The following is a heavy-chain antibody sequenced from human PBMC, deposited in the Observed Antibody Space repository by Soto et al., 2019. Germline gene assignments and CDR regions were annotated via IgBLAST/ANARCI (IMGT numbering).Heavy chain of an antibody. D-gene: IGHD3-16*01. CDR1: GLSFSCYY. V-gene: IGHV4-34*01. Sequence: SDTLSLTCAFYGLSFSCYYWSWIRQPPGKGLEWIGEINHSGSTNYNPSLKSRVTISVDTSKNQFSLKLSSVTAADTAVYYCARALGKRRFDPWGQGTLVT. CDR2: INHSGST. CDR3: ARALGKRRFDP. J-gene: IGHJ5*02.